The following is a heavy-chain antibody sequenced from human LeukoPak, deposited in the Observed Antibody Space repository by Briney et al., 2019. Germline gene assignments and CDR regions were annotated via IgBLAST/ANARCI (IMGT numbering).Heavy chain of an antibody. Sequence: GGSLRLSCAASGFAFKNYAMTWVRQAPGKGLQWVSNINDNGGQRHYADSVKGRFTISRDNSKNTLFLQMDSLGAEDTAVYYCAKDGGRDSYGSHWGQGTLVTVSS. CDR3: AKDGGRDSYGSH. J-gene: IGHJ4*02. D-gene: IGHD5-18*01. CDR1: GFAFKNYA. V-gene: IGHV3-23*01. CDR2: INDNGGQR.